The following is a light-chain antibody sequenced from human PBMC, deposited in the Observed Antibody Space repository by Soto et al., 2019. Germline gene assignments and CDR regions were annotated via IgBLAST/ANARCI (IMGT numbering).Light chain of an antibody. J-gene: IGKJ2*01. CDR3: QQYSAYPYT. Sequence: DIQLTQTPSTLSASVGDEVTITCRASQTISIWLAWYQQKPGKAPKLLIYDASSLEGGVPSRFSGSGSGTEFTLTISSLQADDFATYYCQQYSAYPYTFGQGTKVDIK. V-gene: IGKV1-5*01. CDR1: QTISIW. CDR2: DAS.